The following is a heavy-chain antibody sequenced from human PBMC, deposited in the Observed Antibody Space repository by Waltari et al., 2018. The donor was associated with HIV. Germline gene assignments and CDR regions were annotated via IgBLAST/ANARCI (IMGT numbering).Heavy chain of an antibody. J-gene: IGHJ4*02. CDR3: ARGRPAFFDY. Sequence: EVQLVESGGGLVQPGGSLRLSCAASGFTFSSYEMTWVRQAPGKGREWVSYISSSGSTIYYADSVKGRFTISRDNAKNSLYLQMNSLRAEDTAVYYCARGRPAFFDYWGQGTLVTVSS. V-gene: IGHV3-48*03. CDR2: ISSSGSTI. CDR1: GFTFSSYE. D-gene: IGHD6-25*01.